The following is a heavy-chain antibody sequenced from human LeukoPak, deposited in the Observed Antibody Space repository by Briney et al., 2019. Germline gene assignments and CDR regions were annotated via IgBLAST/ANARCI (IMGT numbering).Heavy chain of an antibody. V-gene: IGHV3-48*01. CDR1: GFDFRSYS. J-gene: IGHJ4*02. CDR3: VRDQGGAVSY. Sequence: GGSLRLSCAASGFDFRSYSMNWVRQAPGKGLEWVSYISSFSGTIDYADSVKGRFIISRDNAQNALFLQMNSLRAEDTAVYYCVRDQGGAVSYWGQGTLVTVSS. CDR2: ISSFSGTI. D-gene: IGHD3-16*01.